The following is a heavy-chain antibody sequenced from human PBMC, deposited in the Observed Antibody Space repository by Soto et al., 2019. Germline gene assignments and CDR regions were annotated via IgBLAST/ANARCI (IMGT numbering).Heavy chain of an antibody. V-gene: IGHV4-30-4*01. Sequence: LSLTCTVSGGSISSGDYYWSWIRQPPGKGLEWIGYIYYSGSTYYNPSLKSRVTISVDTSKNQFSLKLSSVTAADTAVYYCARDSNYDFWSGYLGMDVWGQGTTVTVSS. J-gene: IGHJ6*02. CDR2: IYYSGST. CDR3: ARDSNYDFWSGYLGMDV. CDR1: GGSISSGDYY. D-gene: IGHD3-3*01.